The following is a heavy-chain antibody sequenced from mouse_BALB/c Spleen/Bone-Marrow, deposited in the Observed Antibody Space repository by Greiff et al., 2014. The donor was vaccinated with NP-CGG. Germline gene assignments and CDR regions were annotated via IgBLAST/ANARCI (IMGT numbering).Heavy chain of an antibody. CDR3: ANLGRYAMDY. D-gene: IGHD3-1*01. CDR1: GYTFTDYY. V-gene: IGHV1-84*02. CDR2: IYPGSGST. J-gene: IGHJ4*01. Sequence: QVHVKQSGPELVKPGASVKISCKASGYTFTDYYINWVKQKPGQGLEWIGWIYPGSGSTKYNEKFKGKATLTADTSSSTAYMQLSSLTSEDTAVYFCANLGRYAMDYWGQGTSVTVSS.